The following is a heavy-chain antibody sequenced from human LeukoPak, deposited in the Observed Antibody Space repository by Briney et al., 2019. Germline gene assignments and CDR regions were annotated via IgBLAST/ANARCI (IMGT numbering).Heavy chain of an antibody. V-gene: IGHV3-30*18. CDR2: ISYDGSNK. CDR3: ANTVDTAMVFDY. J-gene: IGHJ4*02. Sequence: GGSLRLSCAASGFTFSSYGMHWVRQAPGKGLEWVAVISYDGSNKYYADSVKGRFTISRDNSKNTLYLQMNGLRAEDTAVYYCANTVDTAMVFDYWGQGTLVTVSS. CDR1: GFTFSSYG. D-gene: IGHD5-18*01.